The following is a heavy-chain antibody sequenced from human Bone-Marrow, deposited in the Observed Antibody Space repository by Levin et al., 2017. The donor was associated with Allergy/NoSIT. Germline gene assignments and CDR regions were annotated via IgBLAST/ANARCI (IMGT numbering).Heavy chain of an antibody. J-gene: IGHJ6*02. CDR2: ISGSGGST. CDR1: GFTFSSYA. V-gene: IGHV3-23*01. Sequence: LSLTCAASGFTFSSYAMSWVRQAPGKGLEWVSAISGSGGSTYYADSVKGRFTISRDNSKNTLYLQMNSLRAEDTAVYYCAKDRDIAAAGGYYYYGMDVWGQGTTVTVSS. D-gene: IGHD6-13*01. CDR3: AKDRDIAAAGGYYYYGMDV.